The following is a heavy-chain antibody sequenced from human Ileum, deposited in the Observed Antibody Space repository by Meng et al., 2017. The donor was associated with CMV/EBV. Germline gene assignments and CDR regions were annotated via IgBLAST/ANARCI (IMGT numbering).Heavy chain of an antibody. CDR2: IYWDDDK. CDR3: AHTGGYYDDVWGSYRPGPFDS. D-gene: IGHD3-16*02. CDR1: TRGVG. J-gene: IGHJ4*02. Sequence: TRGVGVGWIRQPTGKTMAWLALIYWDDDKRYRTSLKGKLTITRDTSKNQVVLTMNNMDPVDTGKYYCAHTGGYYDDVWGSYRPGPFDSWGQGALVTVSS. V-gene: IGHV2-5*02.